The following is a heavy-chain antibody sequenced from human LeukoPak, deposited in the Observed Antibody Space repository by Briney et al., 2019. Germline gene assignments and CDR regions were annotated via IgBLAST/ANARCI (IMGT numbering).Heavy chain of an antibody. CDR3: AGSGYYRYYFDY. J-gene: IGHJ4*02. Sequence: SVKVSCTASGGTFSSYAISWVRQAPGQGLEWMGGIIPIFGTANYAQKFQGRVTITADESTSTAYMELSSLRSEDTAVYYCAGSGYYRYYFDYWGQGTLVTVSS. CDR2: IIPIFGTA. CDR1: GGTFSSYA. D-gene: IGHD3-22*01. V-gene: IGHV1-69*13.